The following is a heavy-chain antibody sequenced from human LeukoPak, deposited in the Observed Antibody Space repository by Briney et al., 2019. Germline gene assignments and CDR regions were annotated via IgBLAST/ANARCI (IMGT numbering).Heavy chain of an antibody. D-gene: IGHD1-26*01. CDR1: GFTFSSYA. V-gene: IGHV3-30-3*01. CDR2: ISYDGSNK. Sequence: GRSLRLSCAASGFTFSSYAMHWVRQAPGKGLEWVAVISYDGSNKYYADSVKGRFTISRDNSKNTLYLQMNSLRAEDTAVYYCARLRGGATAFDYWGQGTLVTVSS. J-gene: IGHJ4*02. CDR3: ARLRGGATAFDY.